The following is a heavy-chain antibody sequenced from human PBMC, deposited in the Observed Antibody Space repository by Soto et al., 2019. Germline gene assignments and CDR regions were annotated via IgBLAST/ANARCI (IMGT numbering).Heavy chain of an antibody. CDR1: GGSISSGGYY. D-gene: IGHD4-4*01. CDR2: IYYSGST. CDR3: AREKLRDNYDVPRAFDI. J-gene: IGHJ3*02. Sequence: QVQLQESGPGLVKPSQTLSLTCTVSGGSISSGGYYWSWIRQHPGKGLEWIGYIYYSGSTYYNPSLKSRVTISVDTSKNQFSLKLSSVTAADTAVYYCAREKLRDNYDVPRAFDIWGQGTMVTVSS. V-gene: IGHV4-31*03.